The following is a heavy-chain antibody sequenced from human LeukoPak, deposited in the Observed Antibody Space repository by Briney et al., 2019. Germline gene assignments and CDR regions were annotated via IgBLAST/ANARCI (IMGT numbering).Heavy chain of an antibody. CDR1: GFTFSSYA. Sequence: GALRLSCAASGFTFSSYAMSWARQAPGKGLEWVSAISGSGGSTYYADSVKGRFTISRDNSKNTLYLQMNSLRAEDTAVYYCAKVDYGSGSYVNWGQGTLVTVSS. V-gene: IGHV3-23*01. J-gene: IGHJ4*02. D-gene: IGHD3-10*01. CDR3: AKVDYGSGSYVN. CDR2: ISGSGGST.